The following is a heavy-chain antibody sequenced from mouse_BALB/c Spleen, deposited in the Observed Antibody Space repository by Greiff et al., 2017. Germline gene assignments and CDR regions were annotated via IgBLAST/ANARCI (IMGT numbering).Heavy chain of an antibody. Sequence: QVQLQQSGAELVKPGASVKLSCKASGYTFTSYYMYWVKQRPGQGLEWIGEINPSNGGTNFNEKFKGKATLTSDKSSSTAYMELSSLTSEDSAVYYCARGNFYWYFDVWGAGTTVTVSS. CDR2: INPSNGGT. D-gene: IGHD2-1*01. CDR3: ARGNFYWYFDV. J-gene: IGHJ1*01. CDR1: GYTFTSYY. V-gene: IGHV1-53*01.